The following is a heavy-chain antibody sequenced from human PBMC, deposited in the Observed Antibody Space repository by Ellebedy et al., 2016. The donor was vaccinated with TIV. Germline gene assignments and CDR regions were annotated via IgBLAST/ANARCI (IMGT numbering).Heavy chain of an antibody. CDR2: ISGSGGST. V-gene: IGHV3-23*01. D-gene: IGHD3-10*01. CDR3: AHIWFGELFDAFDI. CDR1: GFTFSSYA. Sequence: GGSLRLXXAASGFTFSSYAMSWVRQAPGKGLEWVSAISGSGGSTYYADSVKGRFTISRDNSKNTLYLQMNSLRAEDTAVYYCAHIWFGELFDAFDIWGQGTMVTVSS. J-gene: IGHJ3*02.